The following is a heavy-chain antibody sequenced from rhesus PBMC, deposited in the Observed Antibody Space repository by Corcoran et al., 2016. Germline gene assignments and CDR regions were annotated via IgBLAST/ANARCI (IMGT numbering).Heavy chain of an antibody. J-gene: IGHJ6*01. V-gene: IGHV4S19*01. Sequence: QVQLQESGPGLVKPSETLSLTCAVSGGSISSSNWWSWIRQPPGKGLEWIGYISGSSGSTYSNPSLKSRVTISTDTSKNQFSLKLSSVTAADTAVYYCARDAGSDHGLDSWGQGVVVTVSS. CDR2: ISGSSGST. CDR3: ARDAGSDHGLDS. D-gene: IGHD3-22*01. CDR1: GGSISSSNW.